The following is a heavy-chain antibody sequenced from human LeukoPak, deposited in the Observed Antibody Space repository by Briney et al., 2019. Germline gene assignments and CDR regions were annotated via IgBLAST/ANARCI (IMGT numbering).Heavy chain of an antibody. D-gene: IGHD3-16*01. V-gene: IGHV3-23*01. Sequence: GGSLRLSCAASGFTFSSYAMSWVRQAPGKGLEWVSAISGSGGSTYYADSVKGRFTISRDNSRDTPYLQMNSLRAEDTAVYYCAKGYYDYVWGSYYFDYWGQGTLVTVSS. CDR2: ISGSGGST. CDR3: AKGYYDYVWGSYYFDY. CDR1: GFTFSSYA. J-gene: IGHJ4*02.